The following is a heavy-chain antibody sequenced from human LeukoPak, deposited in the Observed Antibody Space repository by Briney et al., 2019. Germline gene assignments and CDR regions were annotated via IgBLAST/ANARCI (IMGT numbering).Heavy chain of an antibody. Sequence: SETLSLTCSVSGGSISSSSHFWGWIRQPPGKGLEWIGSIYYSANTYYNPSLKSRVTMSVDTSKNHFSLKVTSVTAADTAMYYCARHENIVVVAAATAFDYWGQGTLVTVSS. V-gene: IGHV4-39*01. CDR1: GGSISSSSHF. CDR3: ARHENIVVVAAATAFDY. J-gene: IGHJ4*02. CDR2: IYYSANT. D-gene: IGHD2-15*01.